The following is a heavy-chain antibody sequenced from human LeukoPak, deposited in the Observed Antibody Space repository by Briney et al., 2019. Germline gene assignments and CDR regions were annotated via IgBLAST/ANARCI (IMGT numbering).Heavy chain of an antibody. CDR2: INHSGST. J-gene: IGHJ5*02. CDR3: ARSMRGYSYGYGRNWFDP. Sequence: PSETLSLTCAVYGGSFSGYYWSWIRQPPGKGLEWIGEINHSGSTNYNPSLKSRVTISVDTSKNQFSLKLSSVTAADTAVYYCARSMRGYSYGYGRNWFDPWGQGTLVTVSS. CDR1: GGSFSGYY. V-gene: IGHV4-34*01. D-gene: IGHD5-18*01.